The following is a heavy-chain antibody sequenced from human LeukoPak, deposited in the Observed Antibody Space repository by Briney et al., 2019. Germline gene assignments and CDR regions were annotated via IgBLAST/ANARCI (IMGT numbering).Heavy chain of an antibody. CDR2: IYHSGST. V-gene: IGHV4-4*02. Sequence: SETLSLTCAVSGGSISSSNWWSWVRQPPGKGLEWIGEIYHSGSTNYNPSLKSRVTISVDKSKNQFSLKLSSVTAADTAVCYCARGGSIAVAGFFDYWGQGTLVTVSS. CDR1: GGSISSSNW. CDR3: ARGGSIAVAGFFDY. J-gene: IGHJ4*02. D-gene: IGHD6-19*01.